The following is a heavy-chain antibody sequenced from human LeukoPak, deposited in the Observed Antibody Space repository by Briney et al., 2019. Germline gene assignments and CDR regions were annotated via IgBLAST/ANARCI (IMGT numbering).Heavy chain of an antibody. V-gene: IGHV4-59*08. D-gene: IGHD3-10*01. Sequence: SETLSLTCTVSGGSISSYYWSWIQQPPGKGLEWIGYIYYSGSTNYNPSLKSRVTISVDTSKNQFSLKLSSVTAADTAVYYCAKCLEVNYYGSGGDAFDIWGQGTMVTVSS. CDR2: IYYSGST. CDR3: AKCLEVNYYGSGGDAFDI. J-gene: IGHJ3*02. CDR1: GGSISSYY.